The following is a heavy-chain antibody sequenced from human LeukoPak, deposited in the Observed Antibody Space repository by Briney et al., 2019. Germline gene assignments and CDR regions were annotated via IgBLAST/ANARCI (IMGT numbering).Heavy chain of an antibody. CDR1: GDSISSSNYY. CDR3: ARQVAIVEPTDPNWFDS. V-gene: IGHV4-39*07. J-gene: IGHJ5*01. CDR2: IFYSGST. D-gene: IGHD1-26*01. Sequence: PSETLSLTCNVSGDSISSSNYYWGWIRQTPGKGLEWIGCIFYSGSTYYPPSLKSRVTMALDMSKNHFSLRLTSVTAADTAVYYCARQVAIVEPTDPNWFDSWGQGTLVTVSS.